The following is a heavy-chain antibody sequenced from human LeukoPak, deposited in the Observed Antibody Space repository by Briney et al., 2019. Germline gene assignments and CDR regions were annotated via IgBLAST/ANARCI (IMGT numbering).Heavy chain of an antibody. J-gene: IGHJ6*02. CDR3: AKALGFLEWLSAYYYGMDV. D-gene: IGHD3-3*01. CDR1: GFTFDDYA. Sequence: GGSLRLSCAASGFTFDDYAMHWVRQAPGKGLEWVSGISWNSGSIGYADSVKGRFTISRDNAKNSLYLQMNSLRAEDTALYYCAKALGFLEWLSAYYYGMDVWGQGTTVAVSS. CDR2: ISWNSGSI. V-gene: IGHV3-9*01.